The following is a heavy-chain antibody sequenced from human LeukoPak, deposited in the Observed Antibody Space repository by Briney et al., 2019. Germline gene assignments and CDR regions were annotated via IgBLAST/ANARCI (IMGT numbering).Heavy chain of an antibody. Sequence: PSXTLSLTCAVSGYSISSGYYWGGSRAPPGKGMEWIGMIYDSGSTNYNPSVKRRVTIAGDTSKKKFSMKLISVTAADTAVYYCARGPHCSSTSCYEGNYYMDVWGRGTTVTVSS. CDR3: ARGPHCSSTSCYEGNYYMDV. CDR1: GYSISSGYY. CDR2: IYDSGST. J-gene: IGHJ6*03. D-gene: IGHD2-2*01. V-gene: IGHV4-38-2*01.